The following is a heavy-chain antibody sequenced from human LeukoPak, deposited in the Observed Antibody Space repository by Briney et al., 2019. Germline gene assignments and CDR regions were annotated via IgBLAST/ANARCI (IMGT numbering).Heavy chain of an antibody. CDR2: INHSGST. V-gene: IGHV4-34*01. D-gene: IGHD6-19*01. Sequence: PSETLSLTCAVCGGSFRGYYWSWVRQPPGKGVEWIGEINHSGSTNYNPSLKSRVTTSVDTSKNQFSLKLSSVTAADTAVYYCARGSPDVAANYYFDYWGQGTLVTVSS. CDR1: GGSFRGYY. J-gene: IGHJ4*02. CDR3: ARGSPDVAANYYFDY.